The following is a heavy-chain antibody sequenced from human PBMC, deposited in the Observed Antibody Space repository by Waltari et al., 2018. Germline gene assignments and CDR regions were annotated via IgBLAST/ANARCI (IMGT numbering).Heavy chain of an antibody. V-gene: IGHV4-38-2*01. CDR1: GYSISSGYY. CDR3: ARKSSSWYRENVGGAFDI. Sequence: QVQLQESGPGLVKPSETLSLTCAVSGYSISSGYYWGWIRQPPGRGLEWIGSIYHSGGTYCNPCLKSRVTISVDTSKNQFSPKLSSVTAADTAVYYGARKSSSWYRENVGGAFDIWGQGTMVTVSS. CDR2: IYHSGGT. D-gene: IGHD6-13*01. J-gene: IGHJ3*02.